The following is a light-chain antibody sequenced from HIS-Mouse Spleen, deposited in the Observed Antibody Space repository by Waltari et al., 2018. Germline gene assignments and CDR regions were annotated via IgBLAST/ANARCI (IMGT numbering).Light chain of an antibody. CDR2: SNN. V-gene: IGLV1-44*01. Sequence: QSVLTQPPSASGTPGQRVTISCSGSSSNIGSNTVNWYQQLPGTAPKLLIYSNNPRPSGVPDRFSGSKSGTSASLAISGLQSEDEADYYCAAWDDSLNGVFGGGTKLTVL. CDR1: SSNIGSNT. J-gene: IGLJ3*02. CDR3: AAWDDSLNGV.